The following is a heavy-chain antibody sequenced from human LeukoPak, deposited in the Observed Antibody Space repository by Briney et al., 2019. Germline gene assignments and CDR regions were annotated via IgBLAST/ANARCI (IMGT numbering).Heavy chain of an antibody. D-gene: IGHD2-21*02. CDR2: FDPEDGET. Sequence: ASVKVSCKVSGYTLTELSMHWVRQAPGKGLEWMGGFDPEDGETIYAQKFRGRVTMTEDTSTDTAYMELSSLRSEDTAVYYCATNHPYCGGDCYFDYWGQGTLVTVSS. CDR3: ATNHPYCGGDCYFDY. CDR1: GYTLTELS. V-gene: IGHV1-24*01. J-gene: IGHJ4*02.